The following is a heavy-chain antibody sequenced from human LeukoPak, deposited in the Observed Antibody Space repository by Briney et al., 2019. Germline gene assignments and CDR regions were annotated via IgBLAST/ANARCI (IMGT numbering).Heavy chain of an antibody. CDR1: GFTFSSYS. CDR3: ARDCSSTSCYGKDDAFDI. D-gene: IGHD2-2*01. J-gene: IGHJ3*02. Sequence: GGSLRLSCAASGFTFSSYSMNWVRRAPGKGLEWVSYISSSSSTIYYADSVKGRFTISRDNAKNSLYLQMNSLRAEDTAVYYCARDCSSTSCYGKDDAFDIWGQGTMVTVSS. CDR2: ISSSSSTI. V-gene: IGHV3-48*01.